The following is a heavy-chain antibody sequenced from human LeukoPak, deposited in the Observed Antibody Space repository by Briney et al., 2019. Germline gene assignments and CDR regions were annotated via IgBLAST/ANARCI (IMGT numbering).Heavy chain of an antibody. Sequence: SETLSLTCAVYGGSFSGYYWSWIRQPPGKGLEWIGEINHSGSTNYNPSLKSRVTISVDTPKNQFSLKLSSVTAADTAVYYCARGREGYDYVWGSYRSPPYFDYWGQGTLVTVSS. J-gene: IGHJ4*02. V-gene: IGHV4-34*01. CDR2: INHSGST. CDR3: ARGREGYDYVWGSYRSPPYFDY. D-gene: IGHD3-16*02. CDR1: GGSFSGYY.